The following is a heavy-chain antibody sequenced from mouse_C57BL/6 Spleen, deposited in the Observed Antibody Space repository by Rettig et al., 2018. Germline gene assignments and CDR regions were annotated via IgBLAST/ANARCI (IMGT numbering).Heavy chain of an antibody. CDR2: IYPSDSET. V-gene: IGHV1-61*01. CDR3: ARRGNWDYFDY. D-gene: IGHD4-1*02. J-gene: IGHJ2*01. Sequence: GLEWIGNIYPSDSETHYNQKFKDKATLTVDKSSSTAYMQLSSLTSEDSAVYYCARRGNWDYFDYWGQGTTLTVSS.